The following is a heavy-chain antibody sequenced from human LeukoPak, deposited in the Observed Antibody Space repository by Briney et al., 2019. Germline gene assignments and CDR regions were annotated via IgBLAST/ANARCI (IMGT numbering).Heavy chain of an antibody. V-gene: IGHV4-34*01. J-gene: IGHJ4*02. CDR3: ARRRNCSGGSCYHYHFDY. CDR1: GGSFSGYY. D-gene: IGHD2-15*01. Sequence: SETLSLTCAVYGGSFSGYYWSWIRQPPGKGLEWIGEINHSGSTNYNPSLKSRVTISVDTSKNQFFLKLSSVTAADTAVYYCARRRNCSGGSCYHYHFDYWGQGTLVTVSS. CDR2: INHSGST.